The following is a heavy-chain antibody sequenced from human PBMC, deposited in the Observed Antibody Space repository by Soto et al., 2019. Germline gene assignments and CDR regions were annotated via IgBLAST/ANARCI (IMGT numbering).Heavy chain of an antibody. CDR1: GYTLTELS. D-gene: IGHD6-19*01. V-gene: IGHV1-24*01. Sequence: ASVKVSCMVSGYTLTELSMHWVRQAPGKGLEWMGGFDPEDGETIYAQKFQGRVTMTEDTSTDTAYMELSSLRSEDTAVYYCATGLRGWYHSDYWGQGTLITVSS. J-gene: IGHJ4*02. CDR2: FDPEDGET. CDR3: ATGLRGWYHSDY.